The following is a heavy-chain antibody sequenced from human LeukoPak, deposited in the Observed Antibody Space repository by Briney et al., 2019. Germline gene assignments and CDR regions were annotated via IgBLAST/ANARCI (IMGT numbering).Heavy chain of an antibody. J-gene: IGHJ4*02. V-gene: IGHV3-23*01. CDR3: AKMVDTMIVVVYKRAIDY. D-gene: IGHD3-22*01. CDR2: ISGRGGST. Sequence: GGSLRLSCAASGFIFSSYAMSWARHAPGRGREWVLAISGRGGSTYYADSVEGRLTLSRDNPKHTLYMQMNRLRAGHPAVDYGAKMVDTMIVVVYKRAIDYGGQATLVTVSA. CDR1: GFIFSSYA.